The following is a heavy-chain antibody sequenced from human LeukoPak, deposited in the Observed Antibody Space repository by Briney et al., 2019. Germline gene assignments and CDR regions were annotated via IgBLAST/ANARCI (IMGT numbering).Heavy chain of an antibody. CDR3: ARLAFTIFGVVISYFDY. CDR1: GGSISSSSYY. CDR2: IYYSGST. V-gene: IGHV4-39*01. Sequence: SETLSLTCTVSGGSISSSSYYWGWIRQPPGKGLEWIGSIYYSGSTYYNPSLKSRVTISVDTSKNQFSLKLSSVTAADTAVYYCARLAFTIFGVVISYFDYWGQGTLVTVSS. D-gene: IGHD3-3*01. J-gene: IGHJ4*02.